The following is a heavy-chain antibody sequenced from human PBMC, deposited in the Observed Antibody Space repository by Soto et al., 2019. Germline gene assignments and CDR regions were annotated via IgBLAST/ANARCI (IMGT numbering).Heavy chain of an antibody. J-gene: IGHJ6*02. D-gene: IGHD2-15*01. Sequence: EVQLVESGGGLVQPGGSLKLSCAASGFTFSGSAMHWVRQASGKGLEWVGRIGSKANNYATAYAASVKGRFTSSRNDSQNTAYLQINSPKTEDTAIYYCTRPFDSSGGSCYSGWYYYNGMDVWGQGTTVTVSS. CDR2: IGSKANNYAT. V-gene: IGHV3-73*01. CDR1: GFTFSGSA. CDR3: TRPFDSSGGSCYSGWYYYNGMDV.